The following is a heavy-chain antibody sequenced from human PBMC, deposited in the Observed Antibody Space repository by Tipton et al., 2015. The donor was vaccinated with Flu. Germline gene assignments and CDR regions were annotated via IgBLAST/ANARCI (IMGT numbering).Heavy chain of an antibody. V-gene: IGHV4-38-2*02. D-gene: IGHD6-19*01. CDR1: GYSISSGYY. CDR2: IYHRGST. CDR3: ASVAVAGGGDY. Sequence: TLSLTCTVSGYSISSGYYWGWIRQPPGKGLEWIGSIYHRGSTYYNPSLKSRVTISVDTSKNQFSLKLSSVTAADTAVYYCASVAVAGGGDYWGQGTLVTVSS. J-gene: IGHJ4*02.